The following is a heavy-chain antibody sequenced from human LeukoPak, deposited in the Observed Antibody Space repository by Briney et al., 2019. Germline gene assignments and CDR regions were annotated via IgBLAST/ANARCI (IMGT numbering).Heavy chain of an antibody. CDR1: GFTFSSYG. J-gene: IGHJ4*02. Sequence: PGRSLRLSCAASGFTFSSYGMHWVRQAPGKGLEWVAVISYDGSNKYYADSVKGRFTISRDNSKNTLYLQMNSLSAEDTAVYYCAKRQDYYGSGSYYNLLDYWGQGTLVTVSS. CDR3: AKRQDYYGSGSYYNLLDY. V-gene: IGHV3-30*18. CDR2: ISYDGSNK. D-gene: IGHD3-10*01.